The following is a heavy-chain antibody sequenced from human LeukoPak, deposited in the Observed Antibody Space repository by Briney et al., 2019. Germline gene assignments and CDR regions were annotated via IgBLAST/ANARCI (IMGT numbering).Heavy chain of an antibody. CDR2: INAGNGNT. CDR3: ARPALYGSGSYYLDV. D-gene: IGHD3-10*01. Sequence: ASVKASCKASGYTFTTYAIHWVRQAPGQRLEWMGWINAGNGNTKYSQKFQGRVTMTRNTSISTAYMELSSLRSEDTAVYYCARPALYGSGSYYLDVWGQGTTVTVSS. V-gene: IGHV1-3*01. CDR1: GYTFTTYA. J-gene: IGHJ6*02.